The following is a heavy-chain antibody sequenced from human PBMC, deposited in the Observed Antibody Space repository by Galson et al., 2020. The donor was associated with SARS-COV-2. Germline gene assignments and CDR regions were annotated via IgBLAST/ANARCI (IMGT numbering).Heavy chain of an antibody. V-gene: IGHV4-59*01. CDR1: GGSISSYY. J-gene: IGHJ5*02. CDR2: ISYSRVT. D-gene: IGHD2-2*02. CDR3: ARGLLYNWFDP. Sequence: ASETLTLTCTVSGGSISSYYWSWIRQSPGKGLQWIGYISYSRVTNYNPSLESRVTIAVDTSKNQFSLKVRSVTAADTAVYYCARGLLYNWFDPWGQGTLVTVSS.